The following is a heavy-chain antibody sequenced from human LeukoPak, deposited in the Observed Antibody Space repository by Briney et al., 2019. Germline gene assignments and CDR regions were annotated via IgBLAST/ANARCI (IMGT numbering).Heavy chain of an antibody. J-gene: IGHJ2*01. CDR1: GFTFSSYS. Sequence: PGGSLRLSCAASGFTFSSYSMNWVRQAPGKGLEWVSRISSDGSSTNYADSVKGRFTISRDNSKNTLYLQMNSLRAEDTAVYYCARDAGTVHFDLWGRGTLVTVSS. CDR2: ISSDGSST. V-gene: IGHV3-74*01. D-gene: IGHD1-1*01. CDR3: ARDAGTVHFDL.